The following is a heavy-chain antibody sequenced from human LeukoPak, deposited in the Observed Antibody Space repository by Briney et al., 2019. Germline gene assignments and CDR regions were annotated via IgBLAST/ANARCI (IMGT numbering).Heavy chain of an antibody. J-gene: IGHJ6*02. CDR2: IKQDGSEK. CDR1: GFTFSSYW. D-gene: IGHD6-13*01. V-gene: IGHV3-7*01. CDR3: ARDQLDGDYYYYGMDV. Sequence: GGSLRLSCAASGFTFSSYWMSWVRQAPGKGLEWVANIKQDGSEKYYVDSVKGRFTISRDNAKNSLYLQMNSLRAEDTAVYYCARDQLDGDYYYYGMDVWGQGTTVTVSS.